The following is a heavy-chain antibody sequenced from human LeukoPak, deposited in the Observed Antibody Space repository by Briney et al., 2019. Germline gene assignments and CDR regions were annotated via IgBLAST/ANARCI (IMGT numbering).Heavy chain of an antibody. D-gene: IGHD1-7*01. J-gene: IGHJ6*02. CDR3: ARLSSGTSLDGMDV. CDR2: INHSGST. Sequence: NPSETLSLTCAVYGGSFSGYYWSWIRQPPGKGLEWIGEINHSGSTNYNPSLKSRVTISVDTSKNQFSLKLSSVTAADTAVYYCARLSSGTSLDGMDVWGQGTTVTVSS. V-gene: IGHV4-34*01. CDR1: GGSFSGYY.